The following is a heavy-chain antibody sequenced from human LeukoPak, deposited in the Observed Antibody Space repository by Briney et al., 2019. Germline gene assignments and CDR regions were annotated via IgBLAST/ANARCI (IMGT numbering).Heavy chain of an antibody. D-gene: IGHD3-10*01. V-gene: IGHV3-21*01. CDR3: ARAERGQCWNY. J-gene: IGHJ4*02. CDR2: ISSSRDYI. Sequence: GGSLRLSCAASGFTFITYTMDWVRQAPGKGLEWVSSISSSRDYIYYADSVKGRFTISRDNAKNSLYLQMNSLRAEDTAVYYCARAERGQCWNYWGQGTLVTVSS. CDR1: GFTFITYT.